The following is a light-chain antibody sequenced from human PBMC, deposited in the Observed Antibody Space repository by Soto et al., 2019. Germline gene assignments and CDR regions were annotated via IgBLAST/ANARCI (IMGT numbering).Light chain of an antibody. CDR2: TVS. J-gene: IGKJ1*01. CDR3: MQGTYWPPT. Sequence: DVVMTQSPPSLPVTLGQPASISCRSSQSVVYSDGNAYLNWFQQRPGQSPRRLIYTVSNRDSGVPDRFSGGGSGTDFTLKISRVEAEDVGIYYYMQGTYWPPTFGQGTKVEI. V-gene: IGKV2-30*01. CDR1: QSVVYSDGNAY.